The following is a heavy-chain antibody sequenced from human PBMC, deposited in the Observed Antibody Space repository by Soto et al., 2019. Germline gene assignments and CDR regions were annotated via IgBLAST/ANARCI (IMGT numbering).Heavy chain of an antibody. J-gene: IGHJ6*02. CDR2: IYYSGST. CDR1: CGSFSSYY. V-gene: IGHV4-59*01. D-gene: IGHD6-13*01. Sequence: SEALFLTCTVSCGSFSSYYWSCICHSPGNGLYFIGYIYYSGSTNYNPSLKSRVTIPVDTSKNQFSLKLSSVTAADTAVYYCARAGAGSSSWSRKAYYYYGMDVWGQGTTVTVSS. CDR3: ARAGAGSSSWSRKAYYYYGMDV.